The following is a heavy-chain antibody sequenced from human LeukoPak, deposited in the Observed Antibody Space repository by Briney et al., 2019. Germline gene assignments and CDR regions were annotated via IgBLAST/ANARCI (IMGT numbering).Heavy chain of an antibody. CDR1: GGSFSGYY. J-gene: IGHJ4*02. Sequence: SETLSLTCAVYGGSFSGYYWGWIRQPPGKGLEWSGEINHSGSTNYNPSLKSRVTISVDTSKNQFSLQLCAVTAADTAVSYCVRQPPPPAAALGPKFRRGHYFASWGQGTLVSVSS. CDR3: VRQPPPPAAALGPKFRRGHYFAS. CDR2: INHSGST. V-gene: IGHV4-34*01. D-gene: IGHD2-2*01.